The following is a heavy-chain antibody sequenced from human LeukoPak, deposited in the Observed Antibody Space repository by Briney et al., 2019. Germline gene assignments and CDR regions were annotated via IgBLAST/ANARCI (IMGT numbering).Heavy chain of an antibody. D-gene: IGHD4-23*01. Sequence: ASVKVSCKASGYTFTGYYMHWVRQAPGQGLEWMGWINPNSGGTNYAQKFQGRVTMTRDTSISTAYMELSRLRSDDTAVYYCARSTTVVTYLDYWGQGTLVTASS. CDR3: ARSTTVVTYLDY. V-gene: IGHV1-2*02. CDR1: GYTFTGYY. J-gene: IGHJ4*02. CDR2: INPNSGGT.